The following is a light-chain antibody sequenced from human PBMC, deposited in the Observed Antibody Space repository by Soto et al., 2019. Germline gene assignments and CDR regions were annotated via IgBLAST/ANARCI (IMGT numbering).Light chain of an antibody. Sequence: EIEVTQSPATLSVSPEERATLSCRASQSVSSNLAWYQQKPGQAPRLLIYGASTRATGIPARFSGSGSGTEFTLTISSLQSEDFAVYYCQQYNNWPTWTFGQGTKVEIK. CDR3: QQYNNWPTWT. J-gene: IGKJ1*01. CDR2: GAS. CDR1: QSVSSN. V-gene: IGKV3-15*01.